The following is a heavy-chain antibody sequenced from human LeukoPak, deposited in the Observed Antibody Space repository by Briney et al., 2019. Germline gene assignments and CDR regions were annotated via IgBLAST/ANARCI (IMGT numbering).Heavy chain of an antibody. D-gene: IGHD4-17*01. CDR3: ALSNDYGDPFDY. CDR1: GFTFSNYW. J-gene: IGHJ4*02. CDR2: IKQDGSEK. V-gene: IGHV3-7*03. Sequence: GGSLRLSCAASGFTFSNYWMSWVRQAPGKGLEWVANIKQDGSEKFYVDSVKGRFTISRDNSKNTLYLQMNSLRAEDTAVYYCALSNDYGDPFDYWGQGTLVTVSS.